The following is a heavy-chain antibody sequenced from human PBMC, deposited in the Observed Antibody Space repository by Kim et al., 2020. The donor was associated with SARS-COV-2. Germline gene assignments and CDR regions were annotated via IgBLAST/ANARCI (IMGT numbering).Heavy chain of an antibody. CDR3: ARDGGDYGDYYYYGMDV. Sequence: VKGRFTISRDNAKNSLYLQMNSLRDEDTAVYYCARDGGDYGDYYYYGMDVWGQGTTVTVSS. V-gene: IGHV3-48*02. J-gene: IGHJ6*02. D-gene: IGHD4-17*01.